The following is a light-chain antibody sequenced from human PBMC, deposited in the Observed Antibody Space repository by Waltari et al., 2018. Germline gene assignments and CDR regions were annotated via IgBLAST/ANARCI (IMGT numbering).Light chain of an antibody. CDR2: GAY. V-gene: IGKV3-20*01. CDR3: QHHVRLPAT. Sequence: IVLTQPPGTLSLSPGERATLSCRASQSVNTYLAWYQQKPGQAPRLLIYGAYTRAAGIPDRFSGSGSGTDFSLTISRLEAEDFAVYYCQHHVRLPATFGQGTKVEIK. CDR1: QSVNTY. J-gene: IGKJ1*01.